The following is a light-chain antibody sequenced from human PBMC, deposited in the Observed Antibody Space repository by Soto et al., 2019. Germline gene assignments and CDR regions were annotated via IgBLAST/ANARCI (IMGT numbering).Light chain of an antibody. Sequence: LTQAPATLSVSPGERATLSCSATHTINNNIAWYQLQDGQLARLLIYGASTRATDIPARFSGSGSGREFILTTSSLQSEDFAEYHCQQYNNWPQTFGQGTKVDIK. J-gene: IGKJ1*01. V-gene: IGKV3-15*01. CDR3: QQYNNWPQT. CDR2: GAS. CDR1: HTINNN.